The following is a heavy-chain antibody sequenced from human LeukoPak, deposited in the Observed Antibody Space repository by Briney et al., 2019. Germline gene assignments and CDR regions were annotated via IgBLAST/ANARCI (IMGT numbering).Heavy chain of an antibody. Sequence: GGSLRLSCAASGFTFSSYAMSWVRQAPGKGLEWVSAISGNGGGTYYADSVKGRFTISRDNSKNTLYLQLNSLRAEDTAVCYCARHNGSGVSFFDYWGQGTLVTVSS. CDR3: ARHNGSGVSFFDY. CDR2: ISGNGGGT. J-gene: IGHJ4*02. D-gene: IGHD3-10*01. CDR1: GFTFSSYA. V-gene: IGHV3-23*01.